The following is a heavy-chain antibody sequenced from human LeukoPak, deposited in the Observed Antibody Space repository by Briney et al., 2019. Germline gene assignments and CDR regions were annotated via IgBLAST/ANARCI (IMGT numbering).Heavy chain of an antibody. Sequence: SVKVSCKASGGTFSSYAISWVRQAPGQGLEWMGGIIPIFGTANYAQKFQGRVTITTDESTSTAYMELSSLRSEDTAVYYCARDRGYGKHYYYYYYMDVWGKGTTVTVSS. CDR3: ARDRGYGKHYYYYYYMDV. CDR2: IIPIFGTA. CDR1: GGTFSSYA. J-gene: IGHJ6*03. D-gene: IGHD5-12*01. V-gene: IGHV1-69*05.